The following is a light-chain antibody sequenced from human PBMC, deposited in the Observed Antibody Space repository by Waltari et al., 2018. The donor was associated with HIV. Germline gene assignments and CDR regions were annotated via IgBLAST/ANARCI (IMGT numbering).Light chain of an antibody. Sequence: QSALTQPAPVSGSPGQSTTISCTGPSSAAAGDDYVSWYQQHPGKAPKLMVYEVSKRPSGVSNRFSGSKSGNSASLTISGLQAEDEADYYCSSYTRSSTHVVFGGGTKLTVL. V-gene: IGLV2-14*01. J-gene: IGLJ2*01. CDR3: SSYTRSSTHVV. CDR2: EVS. CDR1: SSAAAGDDY.